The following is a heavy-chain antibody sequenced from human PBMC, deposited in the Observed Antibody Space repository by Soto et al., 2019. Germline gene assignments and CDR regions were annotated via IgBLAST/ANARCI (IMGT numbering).Heavy chain of an antibody. V-gene: IGHV3-64*01. CDR2: ISNDGGST. J-gene: IGHJ4*02. Sequence: GGSLRLSCAASGFTFSSYAMHWVRQAPGKGLEYVSAISNDGGSTYYAKSVKGRFTVSRDNSKNTLFLEMGSLRAEDMAVYYCARSGCSSISCYDYWGQGTLVTVSS. CDR1: GFTFSSYA. CDR3: ARSGCSSISCYDY. D-gene: IGHD2-2*01.